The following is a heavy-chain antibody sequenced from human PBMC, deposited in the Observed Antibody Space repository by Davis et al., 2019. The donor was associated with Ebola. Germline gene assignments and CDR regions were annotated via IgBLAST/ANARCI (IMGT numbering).Heavy chain of an antibody. CDR3: AKGPSWLPNYGMDV. CDR2: ISYDGSNK. CDR1: GFTFSSYG. D-gene: IGHD5-12*01. J-gene: IGHJ6*02. V-gene: IGHV3-30*18. Sequence: PGGSLRLSCAASGFTFSSYGMHWVRQAPGKGLEWVAVISYDGSNKYYADSVKGRFTISRDNSKNTLYLQMNSLRAEDTAVYYCAKGPSWLPNYGMDVWGQGTTVTVSS.